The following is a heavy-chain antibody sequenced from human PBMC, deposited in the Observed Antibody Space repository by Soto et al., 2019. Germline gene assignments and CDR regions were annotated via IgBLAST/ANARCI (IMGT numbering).Heavy chain of an antibody. J-gene: IGHJ6*02. Sequence: QVQLQESGPGLVKPSETLSLTCTVSGVSISSYYWSWIRQPAGKGLEWIGRIYISGSINYNPSLKSRVTMSVDISKNQFSLKLSSVTAADTAVYFCARVGGEYCGDDCSYYNGLDVWGQGTTVTVSS. CDR2: IYISGSI. CDR1: GVSISSYY. CDR3: ARVGGEYCGDDCSYYNGLDV. D-gene: IGHD2-21*01. V-gene: IGHV4-4*07.